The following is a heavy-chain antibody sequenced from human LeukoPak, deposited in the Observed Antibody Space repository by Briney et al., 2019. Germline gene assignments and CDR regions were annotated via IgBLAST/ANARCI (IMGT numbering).Heavy chain of an antibody. D-gene: IGHD4-23*01. V-gene: IGHV4-59*02. CDR1: GGSVSSYY. CDR2: VYHSGST. J-gene: IGHJ2*01. Sequence: PSETLSLTCTVSGGSVSSYYWSWIRQPPGKGLEWIGCVYHSGSTNYNPALKSRVTISLDTSENQFSLKLSSVTAADTAVYYCAREANSPTARYWYFDLWGRGTLVTVSS. CDR3: AREANSPTARYWYFDL.